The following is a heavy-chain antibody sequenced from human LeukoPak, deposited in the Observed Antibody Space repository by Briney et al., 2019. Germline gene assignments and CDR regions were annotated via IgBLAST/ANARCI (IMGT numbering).Heavy chain of an antibody. Sequence: SETLSLTCAVSGYSISSGYYWAWMRQPPGKGLEWIGSVYYTGSTHYNTSLKSRVTVSVDTSKNQFSLKLTYVTAADTAAYYCAREGNSLNWFDPWGQGTLVTVSS. CDR1: GYSISSGYY. J-gene: IGHJ5*02. CDR2: VYYTGST. CDR3: AREGNSLNWFDP. D-gene: IGHD5-12*01. V-gene: IGHV4-38-2*02.